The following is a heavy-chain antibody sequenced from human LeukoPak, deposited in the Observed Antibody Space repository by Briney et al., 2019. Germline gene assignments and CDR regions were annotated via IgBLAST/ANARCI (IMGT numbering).Heavy chain of an antibody. CDR3: ARGEGYSSYGSETDY. J-gene: IGHJ4*02. D-gene: IGHD6-13*01. Sequence: ASVNVSCKASGYTFTSYGISWVRQAPGQGLEWMGWINTNTGNPTYAQGFTGRFVFSLDTSVSTAYLQISSLKAEDTAVYYCARGEGYSSYGSETDYWGQGTLVTVSS. CDR1: GYTFTSYG. V-gene: IGHV7-4-1*02. CDR2: INTNTGNP.